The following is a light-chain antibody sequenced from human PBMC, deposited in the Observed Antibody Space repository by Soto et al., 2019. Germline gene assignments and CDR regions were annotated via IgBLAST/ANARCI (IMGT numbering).Light chain of an antibody. V-gene: IGLV2-14*01. CDR3: SSYKTRSTRV. CDR1: SSDVGIYNY. J-gene: IGLJ1*01. Sequence: QSALTQPASVSGSPGQSIAISCTGSSSDVGIYNYVSWYQQHPGKVPKLIIYEVTNRPSGVSNRFSGSKSGNTASLTISGLQPEEEPDSSCSSYKTRSTRVFGTGTKVTV. CDR2: EVT.